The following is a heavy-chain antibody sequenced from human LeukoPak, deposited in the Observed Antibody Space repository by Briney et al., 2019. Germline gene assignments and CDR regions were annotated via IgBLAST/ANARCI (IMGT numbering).Heavy chain of an antibody. CDR2: INSDGSST. CDR1: GFTFSSYW. D-gene: IGHD1-26*01. Sequence: GGSLRLSCAASGFTFSSYWMHWVRQAPGKGLAWVSRINSDGSSTSYADSVKGRFTISRDNAKNTLYLQMNSLRAEDTSVYYCAGDRNTGSSYENLFEYWGQGSLVTVSS. CDR3: AGDRNTGSSYENLFEY. J-gene: IGHJ4*02. V-gene: IGHV3-74*01.